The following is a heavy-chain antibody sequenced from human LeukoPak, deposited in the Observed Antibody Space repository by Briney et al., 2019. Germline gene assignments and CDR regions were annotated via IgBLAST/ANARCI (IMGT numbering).Heavy chain of an antibody. V-gene: IGHV3-23*01. CDR1: GFTFSSYA. Sequence: GGSLRLSCAASGFTFSSYAMRWVRQAPGKGLEGVSAISGSGGSPYYADSVKGRFTIARDNSKNTLYLQMNSLSGEDTAVYYCASDTYYYDSSGYQYYFDYWGQGTLVTVSS. CDR2: ISGSGGSP. D-gene: IGHD3-22*01. CDR3: ASDTYYYDSSGYQYYFDY. J-gene: IGHJ4*02.